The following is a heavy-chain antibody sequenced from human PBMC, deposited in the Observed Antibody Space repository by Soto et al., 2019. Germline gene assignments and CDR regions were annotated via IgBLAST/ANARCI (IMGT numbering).Heavy chain of an antibody. J-gene: IGHJ4*02. D-gene: IGHD3-22*01. CDR2: IIPMFGTA. V-gene: IGHV1-69*06. CDR3: ARVGPAHYYDSSGYYSPLDY. CDR1: GDTFSSYA. Sequence: QVQLVQSGAEVKKPGSSVKVSCKASGDTFSSYAINWVRQAPGQGLEWMGGIIPMFGTANYAQKFKGRVTITAGKSKTTVYMELSSLRSEDTAVYYCARVGPAHYYDSSGYYSPLDYWGQGTLVTVSS.